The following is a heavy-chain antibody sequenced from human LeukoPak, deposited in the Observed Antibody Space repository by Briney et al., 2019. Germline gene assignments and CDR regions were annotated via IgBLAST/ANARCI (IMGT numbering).Heavy chain of an antibody. CDR2: IIPIFGTA. V-gene: IGHV1-69*13. J-gene: IGHJ3*01. D-gene: IGHD5-24*01. CDR1: GGTFSSYA. Sequence: SVKVSCKASGGTFSSYAISWVRQAPGQGLEWMGGIIPIFGTANYAQKFQGRVTITADESTSTAYMELSSLRAEDTALYYCAKDLLQLATIGGFDAFDLWGQGTMVTVSS. CDR3: AKDLLQLATIGGFDAFDL.